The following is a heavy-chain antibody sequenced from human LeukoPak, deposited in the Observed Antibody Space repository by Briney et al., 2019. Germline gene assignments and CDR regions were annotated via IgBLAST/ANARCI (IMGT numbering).Heavy chain of an antibody. CDR3: ATGRIVGASQPDY. CDR1: GYTFTSYD. Sequence: GASVKVSCKASGYTFTSYDINWVRQATGQGLEWMGWMNPNSGNTGYAQKFQGRVTMTEDTSTDTAYMELSSLRSEDTAVYYCATGRIVGASQPDYWGQGTLVTVSS. D-gene: IGHD1-26*01. J-gene: IGHJ4*02. V-gene: IGHV1-8*01. CDR2: MNPNSGNT.